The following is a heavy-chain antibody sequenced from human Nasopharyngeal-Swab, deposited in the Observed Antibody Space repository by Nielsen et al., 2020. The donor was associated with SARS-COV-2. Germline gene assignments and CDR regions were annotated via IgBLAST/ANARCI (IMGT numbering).Heavy chain of an antibody. CDR3: ARESVAWIVVVLAGREFDP. CDR2: ISYDGSNK. J-gene: IGHJ5*02. D-gene: IGHD2-15*01. V-gene: IGHV3-30-3*01. CDR1: GFTCSSYA. Sequence: GGSLRLSCAASGFTCSSYAMHWVRQAPGKGLGGVAVISYDGSNKYYADSVKGRFTISRDNSKNTLYLQMNSLRAEDTAVYYCARESVAWIVVVLAGREFDPWGQGTLVTVSS.